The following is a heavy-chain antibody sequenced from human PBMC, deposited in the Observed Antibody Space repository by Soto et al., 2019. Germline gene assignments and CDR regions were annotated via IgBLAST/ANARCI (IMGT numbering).Heavy chain of an antibody. J-gene: IGHJ3*02. Sequence: QMQMQESGPGLVKPSETLSLTCTVSGGSISSNFYYWGWIRQPPGKGLQWIGNIYYRGSTNYNPSPKSPVPISVDTSKTQFSLKLISVTAAHTAVYYCASKTDDSSTFNAFDIWGQGTMVTVSS. CDR3: ASKTDDSSTFNAFDI. CDR2: IYYRGST. CDR1: GGSISSNFYY. V-gene: IGHV4-39*01. D-gene: IGHD3-16*01.